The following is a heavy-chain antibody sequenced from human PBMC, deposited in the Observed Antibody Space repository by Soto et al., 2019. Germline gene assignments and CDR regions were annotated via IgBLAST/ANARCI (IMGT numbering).Heavy chain of an antibody. J-gene: IGHJ4*02. CDR3: GRGGEEYYFDY. Sequence: ASVKVSCKASGYTFTGYYMHWVRQAPGQGLEWMGWINPNSGGTNYAQKFQGWVTMTRDTSISTAYMELSRRRSDDTAGYYCGRGGEEYYFDYWGQGTLVTVSS. CDR1: GYTFTGYY. CDR2: INPNSGGT. D-gene: IGHD2-21*01. V-gene: IGHV1-2*04.